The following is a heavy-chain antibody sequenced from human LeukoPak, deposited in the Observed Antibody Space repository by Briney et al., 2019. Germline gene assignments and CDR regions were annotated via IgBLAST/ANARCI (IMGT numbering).Heavy chain of an antibody. CDR2: IWYDGSNK. J-gene: IGHJ6*04. D-gene: IGHD6-6*01. CDR1: GFTFSSYG. Sequence: GGSLRLSCAASGFTFSSYGMHWVRQAPGKGLEWVAVIWYDGSNKYYADSVKGRFTISRDNSKNTLYLQMNSLRAEDTAVYYCARAPRYSSSALGAFDIWGKGTTVTVSS. V-gene: IGHV3-33*01. CDR3: ARAPRYSSSALGAFDI.